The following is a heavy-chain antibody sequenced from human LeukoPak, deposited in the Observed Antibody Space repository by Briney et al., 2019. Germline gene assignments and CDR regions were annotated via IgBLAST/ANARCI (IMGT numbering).Heavy chain of an antibody. Sequence: GGSLRLSCAASGFAFNSYSMTWVRQGPGEGLEWVSIISSTSGGIFDADSVKGRFTISRDNAKNSLFLQMNSLRAEDTAVYYCARGDISVTKHFDYWGQGSLVTVSS. J-gene: IGHJ4*02. CDR3: ARGDISVTKHFDY. V-gene: IGHV3-21*01. CDR1: GFAFNSYS. CDR2: ISSTSGGI. D-gene: IGHD1-7*01.